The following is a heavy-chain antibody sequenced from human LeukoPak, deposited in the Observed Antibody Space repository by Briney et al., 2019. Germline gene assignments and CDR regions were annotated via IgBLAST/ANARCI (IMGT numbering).Heavy chain of an antibody. D-gene: IGHD3-10*01. Sequence: SETLSLTCSVSGGSISGSSYNWGWIRQPPGKGLEWIASISYTGKTYYNPSLESRVSISVDTSKNQFSLKLYSVTAADTALYYCARAYYYGSGTFDIWGHGTMVTVSS. CDR3: ARAYYYGSGTFDI. V-gene: IGHV4-39*01. CDR2: ISYTGKT. CDR1: GGSISGSSYN. J-gene: IGHJ3*02.